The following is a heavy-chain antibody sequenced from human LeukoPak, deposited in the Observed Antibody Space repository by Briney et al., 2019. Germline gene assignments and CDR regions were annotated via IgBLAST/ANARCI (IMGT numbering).Heavy chain of an antibody. CDR3: AKGGGTRYCSSTSCYLFYYYYYMDV. Sequence: PGGSLRLSCAASGFTFSSYGMHWVSQAPGKGLEWVAVIWYDGSNKYYADSVKGRFTISRDNSKNTLYLQMNSLRAEDTAVYYCAKGGGTRYCSSTSCYLFYYYYYMDVWGKGTTVTVSS. CDR2: IWYDGSNK. D-gene: IGHD2-2*01. J-gene: IGHJ6*03. CDR1: GFTFSSYG. V-gene: IGHV3-33*06.